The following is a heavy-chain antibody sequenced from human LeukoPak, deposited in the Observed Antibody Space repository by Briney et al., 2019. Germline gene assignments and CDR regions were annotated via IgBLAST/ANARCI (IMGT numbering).Heavy chain of an antibody. D-gene: IGHD5-12*01. V-gene: IGHV3-23*01. J-gene: IGHJ4*02. CDR3: AQDRAWIEFYF. CDR1: GFTFSNHG. CDR2: ISPGGDTP. Sequence: GGSLRLSCAASGFTFSNHGMNWVRQVPGKGLEWVSGISPGGDTPYYADSVRGRFTISRDNSKNTMYLQMNSLRAEDTAVYYCAQDRAWIEFYFWGQGTLVTVSS.